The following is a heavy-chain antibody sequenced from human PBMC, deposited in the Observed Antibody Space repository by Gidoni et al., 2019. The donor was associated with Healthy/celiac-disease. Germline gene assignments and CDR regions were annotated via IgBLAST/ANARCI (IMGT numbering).Heavy chain of an antibody. CDR2: IYYSGST. D-gene: IGHD6-13*01. CDR1: GGSISSSSYY. Sequence: QLQLQESGPGLVKPSETLSLTCTVSGGSISSSSYYWGWIRQPPGKGLEWIGSIYYSGSTYYNPSLKSRVTISVDTSKNQFSLKLSSVTAADTAVYYCARPLAAAGTGGAGVGWFDPWGQGTLVTVSS. CDR3: ARPLAAAGTGGAGVGWFDP. J-gene: IGHJ5*02. V-gene: IGHV4-39*01.